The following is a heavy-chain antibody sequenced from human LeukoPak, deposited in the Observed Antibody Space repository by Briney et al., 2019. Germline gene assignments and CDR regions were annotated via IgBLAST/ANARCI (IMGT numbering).Heavy chain of an antibody. Sequence: SETLSLTCTVSGGSISSSSYYWGWIRQPPGKGLEWIGSIYYSGSTYYNPSLKSRVTISVDTSKNQFSLKLSSVTAADTAVYYCARAAFHPYCSGGSCYSGWFDPWGQGTLVTVSS. V-gene: IGHV4-39*07. CDR3: ARAAFHPYCSGGSCYSGWFDP. J-gene: IGHJ5*02. CDR1: GGSISSSSYY. D-gene: IGHD2-15*01. CDR2: IYYSGST.